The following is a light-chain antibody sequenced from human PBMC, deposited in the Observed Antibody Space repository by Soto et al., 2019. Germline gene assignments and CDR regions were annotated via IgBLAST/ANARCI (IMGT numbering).Light chain of an antibody. CDR2: GNS. Sequence: QPVLTQPPSVSGAPGQRVTISCTGSSSNIGAGSDVHWYQPLPGTAPKLLIYGNSNRPSGVPDRFSGSKSGTSASLAITGLQAEDEADYYGQSYDSSLSGGGFGGGTQLTVL. J-gene: IGLJ3*02. CDR1: SSNIGAGSD. CDR3: QSYDSSLSGGG. V-gene: IGLV1-40*01.